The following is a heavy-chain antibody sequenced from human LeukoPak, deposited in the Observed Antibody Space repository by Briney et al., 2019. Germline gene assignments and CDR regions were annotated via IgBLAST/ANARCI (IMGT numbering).Heavy chain of an antibody. V-gene: IGHV3-30*02. J-gene: IGHJ4*02. D-gene: IGHD2-2*01. CDR1: GFTFSSYG. CDR2: IRYDGSNK. Sequence: PGGSLRLSCAASGFTFSSYGMHWVRQAPGKGREWVAFIRYDGSNKYYADSVKGRFTISRDNSKNTLYLQMNSLRAEDTAVYYCAKVPSCSSTSCFDYWGQGTLVTVSS. CDR3: AKVPSCSSTSCFDY.